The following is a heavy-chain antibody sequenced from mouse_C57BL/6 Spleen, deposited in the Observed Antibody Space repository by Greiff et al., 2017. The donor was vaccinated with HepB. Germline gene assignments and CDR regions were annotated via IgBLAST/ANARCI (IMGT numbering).Heavy chain of an antibody. J-gene: IGHJ4*01. CDR2: IYPSDSET. CDR1: GYTFTSYW. V-gene: IGHV1-61*01. D-gene: IGHD2-10*02. Sequence: QVHVKQPGAELVRPGSSVKLSCKASGYTFTSYWMDWVKQRPGQGLEWIGNIYPSDSETHYNQKFKDKATLTVDKSSSTAYMQLSSLTSEDSAVYYCARSRYGNYGDYAMDYWGQGTSVTVSS. CDR3: ARSRYGNYGDYAMDY.